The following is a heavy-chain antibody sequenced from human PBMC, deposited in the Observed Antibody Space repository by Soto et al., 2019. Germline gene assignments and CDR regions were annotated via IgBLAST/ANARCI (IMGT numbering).Heavy chain of an antibody. V-gene: IGHV5-51*01. J-gene: IGHJ6*02. CDR2: IYPGDSDT. CDR1: GYSFTSYW. D-gene: IGHD4-17*01. CDR3: ARPNPSYGDYDPYYYYGMDV. Sequence: PGESLKISCKGSGYSFTSYWIGWVRQMPGKGLEWMGIIYPGDSDTRYSPSFQGQVTISADKSISTAYLQWSSLKASDTAMYYCARPNPSYGDYDPYYYYGMDVWGQGTTVTVSS.